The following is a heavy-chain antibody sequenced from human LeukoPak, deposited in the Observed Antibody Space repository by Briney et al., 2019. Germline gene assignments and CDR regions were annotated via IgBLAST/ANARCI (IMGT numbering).Heavy chain of an antibody. V-gene: IGHV1-18*01. Sequence: ASVKVSCKASGYTFTRYGISWVRQAPGQGLEWMGWISAYNGNTNYAQKLQGRVTMTTDTSTSTAYMELRSLRSDDTAVYYCARAIAVAGRTACDYWGQGTLVTVSS. CDR3: ARAIAVAGRTACDY. CDR1: GYTFTRYG. D-gene: IGHD6-19*01. CDR2: ISAYNGNT. J-gene: IGHJ4*02.